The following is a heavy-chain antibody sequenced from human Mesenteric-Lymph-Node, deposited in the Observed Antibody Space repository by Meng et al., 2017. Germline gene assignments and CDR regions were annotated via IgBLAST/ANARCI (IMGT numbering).Heavy chain of an antibody. CDR1: GFTFSSYW. J-gene: IGHJ2*01. CDR3: AKEPLVRGYFDL. D-gene: IGHD6-6*01. CDR2: INSDGSST. V-gene: IGHV3-74*01. Sequence: GESLKISCAASGFTFSSYWMHWVRQAPGKGLVWVSRINSDGSSTSYADSVKGRFTISRDNAKNTLYLQMNSLRAEDTAVYYCAKEPLVRGYFDLWGRGTLVTVSS.